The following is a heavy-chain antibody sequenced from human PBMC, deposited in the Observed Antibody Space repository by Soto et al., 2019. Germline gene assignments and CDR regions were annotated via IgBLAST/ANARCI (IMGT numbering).Heavy chain of an antibody. CDR2: ISGSGGST. Sequence: PGGSLRLSCAASGFTFSSYAMSWVRQAPGKGLEWVSAISGSGGSTYYADSVKGRFTISRDNSKNTLYLQMNSLRAEDTAVYYCAKDLNSSRDLQYYFDYWGQGTLVTVSS. J-gene: IGHJ4*02. CDR1: GFTFSSYA. D-gene: IGHD2-15*01. CDR3: AKDLNSSRDLQYYFDY. V-gene: IGHV3-23*01.